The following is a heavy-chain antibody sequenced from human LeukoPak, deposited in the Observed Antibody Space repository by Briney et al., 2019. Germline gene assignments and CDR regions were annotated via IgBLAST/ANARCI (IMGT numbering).Heavy chain of an antibody. CDR3: ARNRWELSNVVWFDP. Sequence: ASVKVSCKASGYTFTGYYMHWVRQAPGQGLEWMGWINPNSGGTNYAQKFQGRVTMTRDTSISTAYMELSRLRSDDTAVYYCARNRWELSNVVWFDPWGQGTLVTVSS. CDR1: GYTFTGYY. V-gene: IGHV1-2*02. J-gene: IGHJ5*02. CDR2: INPNSGGT. D-gene: IGHD1-26*01.